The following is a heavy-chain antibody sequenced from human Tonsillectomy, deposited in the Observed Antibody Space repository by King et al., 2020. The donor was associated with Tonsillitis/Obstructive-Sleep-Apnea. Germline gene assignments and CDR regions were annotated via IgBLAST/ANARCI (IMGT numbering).Heavy chain of an antibody. D-gene: IGHD3-22*01. CDR1: GYTFTNYD. J-gene: IGHJ1*01. Sequence: VQLVESGAEVKKPGASVKVSCKASGYTFTNYDITWVRQAPGQGLEWMGWSRPYNGDTNYAQKLQGRVTMTSDTSTSTAYMELRSLRSDDTAVYYCARDYYDRSGYYPGYFQHWGQGTLVTVSS. V-gene: IGHV1-18*01. CDR2: SRPYNGDT. CDR3: ARDYYDRSGYYPGYFQH.